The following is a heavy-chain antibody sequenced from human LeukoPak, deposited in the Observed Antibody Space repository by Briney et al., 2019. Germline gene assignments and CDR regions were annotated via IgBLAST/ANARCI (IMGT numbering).Heavy chain of an antibody. J-gene: IGHJ6*04. V-gene: IGHV4-34*01. CDR1: GGSFSGYY. CDR3: ARGGRYYGSGSYPYYYGMDV. Sequence: SETLSLTCAVYGGSFSGYYWSWIRQPPGKGLEWIGEINHSGSTNYDPSLKSRVTISVDTSKNQFSLKLSSVTAADTAVYYCARGGRYYGSGSYPYYYGMDVWGKGTTVTVSS. CDR2: INHSGST. D-gene: IGHD3-10*01.